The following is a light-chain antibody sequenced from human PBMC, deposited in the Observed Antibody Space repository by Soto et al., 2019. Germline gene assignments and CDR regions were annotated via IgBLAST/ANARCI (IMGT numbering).Light chain of an antibody. V-gene: IGKV1-9*01. CDR1: QGSRSY. CDR3: QQRNSYPIT. CDR2: TAS. Sequence: DIQMTQSPSSLFTSVEDRVTITWRACQGSRSYLAWYQQKPGKAPNLLIHTASTLQSGVPSRFSGSGSGTDFTLTISSLQPEDFATYYCQQRNSYPITFGQGTRLEI. J-gene: IGKJ5*01.